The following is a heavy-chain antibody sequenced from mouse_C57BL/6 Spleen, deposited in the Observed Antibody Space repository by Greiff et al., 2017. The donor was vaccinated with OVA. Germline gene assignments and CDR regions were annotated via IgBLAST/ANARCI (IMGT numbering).Heavy chain of an antibody. J-gene: IGHJ2*01. Sequence: QVQLQQPGAELVKPGASVKLSCKASGYTFTSYWITWVKQRPGQGLEWIGDIYPGSGGTNYNEKFKSKATLTVATSSSTAYMQLSSLTSEDSAVYYCARGVWFYGYRGKGPTLTSSS. CDR1: GYTFTSYW. D-gene: IGHD2-10*02. CDR3: ARGVWFYGY. V-gene: IGHV1-55*01. CDR2: IYPGSGGT.